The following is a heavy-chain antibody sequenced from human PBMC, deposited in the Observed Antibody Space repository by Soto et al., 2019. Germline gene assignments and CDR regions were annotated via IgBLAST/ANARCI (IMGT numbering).Heavy chain of an antibody. J-gene: IGHJ3*02. CDR2: MKQDGSEK. Sequence: EVQLVESGGGLVQPGGSPRLSCAGSGFTFSSYWMSWVRQAPGKGLEWVANMKQDGSEKDYVDSVKGRFTISRDNAKNSLYLQMNSLRAEDTAVYYCARETTIFGAFDIWGQGTMVTVSS. V-gene: IGHV3-7*04. CDR3: ARETTIFGAFDI. CDR1: GFTFSSYW. D-gene: IGHD3-9*01.